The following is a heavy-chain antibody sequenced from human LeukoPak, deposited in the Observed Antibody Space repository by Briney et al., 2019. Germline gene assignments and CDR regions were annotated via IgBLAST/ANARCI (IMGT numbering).Heavy chain of an antibody. D-gene: IGHD1-7*01. J-gene: IGHJ4*02. CDR1: GGSFSGYY. CDR3: ATQTGTSGY. CDR2: INHSGST. V-gene: IGHV4-34*01. Sequence: PPETLSLTCAVYGGSFSGYYWSWIRQPPGKGLEWIGEINHSGSTNYNPSLKSRVTISVDTSKNQFSLKLSSVTAADTAVYYCATQTGTSGYWGQGTLVTVSS.